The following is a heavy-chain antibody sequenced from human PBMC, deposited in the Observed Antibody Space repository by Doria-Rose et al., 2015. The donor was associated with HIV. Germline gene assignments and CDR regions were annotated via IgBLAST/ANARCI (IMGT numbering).Heavy chain of an antibody. V-gene: IGHV3-9*01. CDR1: GFSFESYA. CDR2: ISWDSGAK. CDR3: AKAPIIGPKYYFYMDV. Sequence: VQLQESGGGLVQPGRSLRLSCVGSGFSFESYAMHWVRLAPGQGPEWVAGISWDSGAKGNADSVEGRFTISRDNAKKSVYLEMRSLRPEDTAFYYCAKAPIIGPKYYFYMDVWGKGTSATVSS. J-gene: IGHJ6*03. D-gene: IGHD3-3*01.